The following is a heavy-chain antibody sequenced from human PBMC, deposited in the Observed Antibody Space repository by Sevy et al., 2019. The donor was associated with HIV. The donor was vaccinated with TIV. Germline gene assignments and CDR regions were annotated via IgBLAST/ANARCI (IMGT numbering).Heavy chain of an antibody. Sequence: GGSLRLSCTASGFAIDSYSMNWVRQAPGKGLEWVSSMSSSITYTYYADSLKGRFTISRDNAKSSLYLQMNSLRAEDTGVYYCARDGGFIVRASSDYWGQGTLVTVSS. CDR3: ARDGGFIVRASSDY. J-gene: IGHJ4*02. V-gene: IGHV3-21*03. CDR1: GFAIDSYS. D-gene: IGHD1-26*01. CDR2: MSSSITYT.